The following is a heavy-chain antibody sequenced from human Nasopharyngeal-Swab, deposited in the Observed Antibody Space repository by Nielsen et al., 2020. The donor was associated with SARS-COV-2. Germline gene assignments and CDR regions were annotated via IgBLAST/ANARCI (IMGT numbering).Heavy chain of an antibody. Sequence: SETLSLTCTVSGGSISSGSYYWSWIRQPAGKGLEWIGRIYTSGSTNYNPSLKSRVTISVATSKNKISLKLSSVTAADTAVYYCARGLRGVTTYYYYYYMDVWGKGATVTVSS. CDR1: GGSISSGSYY. CDR3: ARGLRGVTTYYYYYYMDV. J-gene: IGHJ6*03. D-gene: IGHD4-17*01. V-gene: IGHV4-61*02. CDR2: IYTSGST.